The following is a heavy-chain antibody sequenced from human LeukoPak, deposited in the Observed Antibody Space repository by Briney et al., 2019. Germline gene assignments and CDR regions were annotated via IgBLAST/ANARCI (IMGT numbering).Heavy chain of an antibody. CDR1: EFTVSSNY. CDR2: IYSGGST. V-gene: IGHV3-53*05. Sequence: GGSLRLSCAASEFTVSSNYMSWVRQAPGKGLEWVSVIYSGGSTYYADSVKGRFTISRDNSKNTLYLQMNSLRAEDTAMYHCRRGGTPGYSTGWIDYWGQGTLVTVSS. D-gene: IGHD6-19*01. CDR3: RRGGTPGYSTGWIDY. J-gene: IGHJ4*02.